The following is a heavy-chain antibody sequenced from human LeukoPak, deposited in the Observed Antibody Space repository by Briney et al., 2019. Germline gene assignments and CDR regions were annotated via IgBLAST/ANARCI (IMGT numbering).Heavy chain of an antibody. Sequence: GASVTVSFTASGYTFTVYYIHWVRQAPGQGLVWMGWINPNSGGTEFAQKFQGRVTMTRDTSISTAYMELSRLRPDDTAVYYCARGGEVCSSTSCYRGHEYWGQGTLVTVSS. CDR1: GYTFTVYY. CDR3: ARGGEVCSSTSCYRGHEY. J-gene: IGHJ4*02. V-gene: IGHV1-2*02. D-gene: IGHD2-2*01. CDR2: INPNSGGT.